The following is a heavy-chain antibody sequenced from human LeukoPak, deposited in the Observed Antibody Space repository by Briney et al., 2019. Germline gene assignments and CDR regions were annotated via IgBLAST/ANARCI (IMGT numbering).Heavy chain of an antibody. V-gene: IGHV4-4*07. CDR1: GGSISSYY. CDR3: ARTDLKLERRDNDAFDI. CDR2: IYTSGST. J-gene: IGHJ3*02. Sequence: WETLSLTCTVSGGSISSYYWSWIRQPAGKGLEWIGRIYTSGSTNYNPSLKSRVTMSVDTSKNQFSLKLSSVTAADTAVYYCARTDLKLERRDNDAFDIWGQGTMVTVSS. D-gene: IGHD1-1*01.